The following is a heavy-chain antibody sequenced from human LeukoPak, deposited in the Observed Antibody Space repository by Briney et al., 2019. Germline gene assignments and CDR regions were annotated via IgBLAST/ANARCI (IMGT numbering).Heavy chain of an antibody. J-gene: IGHJ6*03. Sequence: SGPTLVKPTQTLTLTCTFSGFSLSTSGVGVGWIRQPPGKALEWLALIYWDDDKRYSPSLKSRLTITKDTSKNQVVLTMTNMDPVDTATYYCAHSGRRRGDPLYYYMDVWGKGTTVTVSS. CDR2: IYWDDDK. D-gene: IGHD2-21*02. CDR3: AHSGRRRGDPLYYYMDV. V-gene: IGHV2-5*02. CDR1: GFSLSTSGVG.